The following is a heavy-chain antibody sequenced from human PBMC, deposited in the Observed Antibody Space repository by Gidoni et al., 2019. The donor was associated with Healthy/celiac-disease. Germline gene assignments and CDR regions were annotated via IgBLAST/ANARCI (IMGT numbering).Heavy chain of an antibody. CDR2: MNPNSGNT. D-gene: IGHD2-8*01. Sequence: QVQLVQSGAEVKKPGASVKVSCKASGYTFTSYDIHWVRQATGQGLEWMGWMNPNSGNTGYAQKFQGRVTMTRNTSISTAYMELSSLRSEDTAVYYCARGVLYCTNGVCYTMHAFDIWGQGTMVTVSS. V-gene: IGHV1-8*01. J-gene: IGHJ3*02. CDR1: GYTFTSYD. CDR3: ARGVLYCTNGVCYTMHAFDI.